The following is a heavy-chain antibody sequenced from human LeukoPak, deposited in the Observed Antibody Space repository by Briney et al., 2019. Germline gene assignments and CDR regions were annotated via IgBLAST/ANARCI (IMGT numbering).Heavy chain of an antibody. D-gene: IGHD1-26*01. CDR2: IRGTDDST. J-gene: IGHJ4*02. CDR1: GSTFSIYA. V-gene: IGHV3-23*01. Sequence: GGSLRLSCAASGSTFSIYAMNWVRQAPGKGLEWVSAIRGTDDSTYYADSVKGRFTISRDNSKNTLYLQMNSLRAEDTAVYYCAKDRGGSYPGGFDSWGQGTLVTVSS. CDR3: AKDRGGSYPGGFDS.